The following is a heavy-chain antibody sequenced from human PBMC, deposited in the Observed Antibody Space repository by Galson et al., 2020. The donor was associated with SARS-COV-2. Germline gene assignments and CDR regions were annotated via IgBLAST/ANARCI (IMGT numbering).Heavy chain of an antibody. Sequence: SQTLSLTCTVSGGSISSSNYSWGWVRQPPGAGLEWIGSIYYTESNYYNPSLTSRVTMSVDTSRNQFSLKLSSVTAADTAVYYCARQILTGYYSFYYFDFWGQGTLVTVSS. CDR2: IYYTESN. J-gene: IGHJ4*02. V-gene: IGHV4-39*01. D-gene: IGHD3-9*01. CDR1: GGSISSSNYS. CDR3: ARQILTGYYSFYYFDF.